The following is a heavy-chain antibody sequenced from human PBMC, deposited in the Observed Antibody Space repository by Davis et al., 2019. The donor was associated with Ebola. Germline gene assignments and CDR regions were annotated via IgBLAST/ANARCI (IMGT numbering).Heavy chain of an antibody. CDR3: ARAWGCGGTCYPDAFDI. CDR2: MSSSASYI. D-gene: IGHD2-15*01. V-gene: IGHV3-21*06. J-gene: IGHJ3*02. CDR1: GFTVSSYS. Sequence: GESLKISCAASGFTVSSYSMNWVRQAPGKGLEWVSSMSSSASYISYADSVKGRFTISRDHAKNSMYLQMNSLRAEDTAVYYCARAWGCGGTCYPDAFDIWGQGTMVTISS.